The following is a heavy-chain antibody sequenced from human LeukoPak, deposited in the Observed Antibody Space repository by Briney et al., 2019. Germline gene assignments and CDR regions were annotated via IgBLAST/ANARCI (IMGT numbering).Heavy chain of an antibody. V-gene: IGHV5-51*01. Sequence: GESLKISCKGSGYRFTSDWIGWVRQMPGKGLDWMGIIYPGDSDTRYSPSFQGQVTISADKSVNTAYLQWSSLKASDTAMYYCARLSGRVVCSAGSCYIDSWGQGTLVTVSS. J-gene: IGHJ4*02. CDR3: ARLSGRVVCSAGSCYIDS. CDR1: GYRFTSDW. CDR2: IYPGDSDT. D-gene: IGHD2-15*01.